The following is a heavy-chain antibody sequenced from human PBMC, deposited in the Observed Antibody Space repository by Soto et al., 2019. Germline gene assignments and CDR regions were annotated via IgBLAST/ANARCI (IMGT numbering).Heavy chain of an antibody. CDR2: IYYSGST. CDR3: ARHRTVVPFDY. J-gene: IGHJ4*02. D-gene: IGHD2-15*01. Sequence: SETLSLTCTVSGGSISSYYWSWIRQPPGKGLERIGYIYYSGSTNYNPSLKSRVTISVDTSKNQFSLKLSSVTAADTAVYYCARHRTVVPFDYWGQGTLVTVSS. V-gene: IGHV4-59*08. CDR1: GGSISSYY.